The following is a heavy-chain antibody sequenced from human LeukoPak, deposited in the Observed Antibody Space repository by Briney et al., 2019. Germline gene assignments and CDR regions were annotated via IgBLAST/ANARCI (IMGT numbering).Heavy chain of an antibody. D-gene: IGHD6-13*01. V-gene: IGHV1-69*04. J-gene: IGHJ3*02. CDR2: IIPILGIA. CDR1: GGTFSSYA. CDR3: ARERQQLARRFEAFDI. Sequence: SVKVSCKASGGTFSSYASSWVRQARGRGVEGMGRIIPILGIANYAQKFQGRVTITADKSTSTAYMELSSLRSEDTAVYYCARERQQLARRFEAFDIWGQGTMVTVSS.